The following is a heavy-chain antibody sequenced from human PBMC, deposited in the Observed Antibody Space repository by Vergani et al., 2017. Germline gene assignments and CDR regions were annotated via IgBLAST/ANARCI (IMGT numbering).Heavy chain of an antibody. CDR1: GYSITNYW. CDR3: AKTHDFSSLYSSYNWFDP. V-gene: IGHV5-51*01. J-gene: IGHJ5*02. Sequence: EVQLVQSGAEVKKPGESLKISCKGSGYSITNYWIAWVRQRPGKGLEWMGIIYAGDSDVRYSPSFQGQVTMSVDKSLSTAYLQWSSLKASDTATYYCAKTHDFSSLYSSYNWFDPWGQGTPVTVSS. D-gene: IGHD3-3*01. CDR2: IYAGDSDV.